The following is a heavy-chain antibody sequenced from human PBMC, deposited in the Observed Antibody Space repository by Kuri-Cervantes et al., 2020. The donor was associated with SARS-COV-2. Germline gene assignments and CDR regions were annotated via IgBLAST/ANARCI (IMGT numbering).Heavy chain of an antibody. CDR2: ISWDGGST. CDR3: AKDENWVTIFESSFDY. Sequence: GGSLRLSCAASGFTFDDYTMHWVRQAPGKGLEWVSLISWDGGSTYYADSVKGRFTISRDNSKNTLYLQMNSLRAEDTAVYYCAKDENWVTIFESSFDYWGQGTLVTVSS. J-gene: IGHJ4*02. V-gene: IGHV3-43*01. CDR1: GFTFDDYT. D-gene: IGHD3-3*01.